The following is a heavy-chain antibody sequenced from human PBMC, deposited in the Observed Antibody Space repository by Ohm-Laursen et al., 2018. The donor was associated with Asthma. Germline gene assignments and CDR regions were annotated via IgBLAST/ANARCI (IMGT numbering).Heavy chain of an antibody. V-gene: IGHV3-30-3*01. D-gene: IGHD4-23*01. CDR3: AKDYGGNSRSRVGFDY. Sequence: SLRLSCTASGFTFSSYAMHWVRQAPGKGLEWVAVISYDGSNKYYADSVKGRFTISRDNSKNTLYLQMNSLRPDDTAVYYCAKDYGGNSRSRVGFDYWGQGTLVTVSS. CDR2: ISYDGSNK. CDR1: GFTFSSYA. J-gene: IGHJ4*02.